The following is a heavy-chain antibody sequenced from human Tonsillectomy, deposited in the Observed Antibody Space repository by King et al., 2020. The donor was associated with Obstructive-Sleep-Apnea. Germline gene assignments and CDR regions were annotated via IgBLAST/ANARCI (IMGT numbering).Heavy chain of an antibody. CDR1: GGSISNYY. J-gene: IGHJ4*02. CDR2: IYSSGST. D-gene: IGHD1-26*01. Sequence: QLQESGPGLVKPSETLSLTCTVSGGSISNYYWSWIRQPPGNGLEWIGYIYSSGSTNYNPSLKSRVTISVDTSKNQFSLKLSSVTAADTAVYYCARISGTTGLDFDYWGQGILVAVSS. V-gene: IGHV4-59*08. CDR3: ARISGTTGLDFDY.